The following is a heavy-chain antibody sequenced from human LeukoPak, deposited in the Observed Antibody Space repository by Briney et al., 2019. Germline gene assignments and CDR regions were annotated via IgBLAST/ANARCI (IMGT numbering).Heavy chain of an antibody. CDR1: GFTFSSYG. D-gene: IGHD5-24*01. J-gene: IGHJ4*02. CDR3: ARGRQMAVARSGLGY. Sequence: GRSLRLSCAASGFTFSSYGMHCVPQAPGKGLEWGSVIWYDGSNKYYTDSVKGRFTISRDNSKTTLFLQMNSLRAEDTAVYYGARGRQMAVARSGLGYWGQGTLVTVSS. CDR2: IWYDGSNK. V-gene: IGHV3-33*01.